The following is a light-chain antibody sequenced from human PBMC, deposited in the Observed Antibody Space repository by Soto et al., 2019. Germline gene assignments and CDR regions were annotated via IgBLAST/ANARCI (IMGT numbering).Light chain of an antibody. Sequence: QSVLTQPPSASGTPGQRVTISCSGSSSNIGSNYVYWYQQLPGTAPKLLIYRNNQRPSGVPDRFCGSKSGTSASLAISGLRSEDEADYYCAAWDDSLSGPVFGAGTQLTVL. CDR3: AAWDDSLSGPV. V-gene: IGLV1-47*01. CDR2: RNN. CDR1: SSNIGSNY. J-gene: IGLJ7*01.